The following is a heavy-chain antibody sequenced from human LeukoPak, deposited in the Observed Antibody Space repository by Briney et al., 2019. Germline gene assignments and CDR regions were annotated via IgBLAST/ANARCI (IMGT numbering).Heavy chain of an antibody. CDR3: AREGAEQAFDI. V-gene: IGHV3-30-3*01. D-gene: IGHD1-26*01. CDR1: GFTFSSYA. J-gene: IGHJ3*02. CDR2: ISYDGSNK. Sequence: PGGSLRLSCAASGFTFSSYAMHWVRQAPGKGLEWVAVISYDGSNKYYADSVKGRFTISRDNFKNTLYLQMNSLRAEDTAVYYCAREGAEQAFDIWGQGTMVTVSS.